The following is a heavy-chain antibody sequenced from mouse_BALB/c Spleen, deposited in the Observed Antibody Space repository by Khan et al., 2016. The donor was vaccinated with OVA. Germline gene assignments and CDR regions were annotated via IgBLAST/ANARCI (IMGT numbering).Heavy chain of an antibody. D-gene: IGHD2-14*01. V-gene: IGHV1-4*01. J-gene: IGHJ3*01. Sequence: VQLQESGAELARPGASVKMSCKASGYTFTSYTIHWIKQRPGQGLEWIGYINPSSGYTNYNQKFKDKATLTADKSSTTAYMQLSSLTSDDSAVYYCARDGAYERNDGWCAYWGQGTLVTVSA. CDR2: INPSSGYT. CDR1: GYTFTSYT. CDR3: ARDGAYERNDGWCAY.